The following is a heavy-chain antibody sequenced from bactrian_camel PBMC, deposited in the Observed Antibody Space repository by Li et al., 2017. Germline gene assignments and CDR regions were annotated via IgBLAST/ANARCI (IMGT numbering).Heavy chain of an antibody. D-gene: IGHD6*01. Sequence: VQLVESGGGLVQPGESLRLSCTASGFTFSHYGMSWVRQAPGKGLEWVSGIWSGGDKTYYADSVKGRFTISRDNAKNTLYLQLNSLKTEDAALYYCAADPASWQFGYWGQGTQVTVS. J-gene: IGHJ6*01. CDR3: AADPASWQFGY. V-gene: IGHV3S40*01. CDR1: GFTFSHYG. CDR2: IWSGGDKT.